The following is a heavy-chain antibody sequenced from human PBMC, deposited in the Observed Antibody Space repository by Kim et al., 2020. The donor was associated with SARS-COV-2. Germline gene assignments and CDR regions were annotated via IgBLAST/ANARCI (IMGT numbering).Heavy chain of an antibody. CDR3: ARVVQTYYYDSSGYSFDY. D-gene: IGHD3-22*01. CDR1: GFTFSSYW. J-gene: IGHJ4*02. Sequence: GGSLRLSCAASGFTFSSYWMHWVRQAPGKGLVWVSRINSDGSSTSYADSVKGRFTISRDNAKNTLYLQMNSLRAEDTAVYYCARVVQTYYYDSSGYSFDYWGQGTLVTVSS. CDR2: INSDGSST. V-gene: IGHV3-74*01.